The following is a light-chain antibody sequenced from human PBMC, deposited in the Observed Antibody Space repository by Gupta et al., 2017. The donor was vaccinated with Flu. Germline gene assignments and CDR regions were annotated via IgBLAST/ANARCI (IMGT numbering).Light chain of an antibody. CDR3: QSYDISLTEVV. CDR1: TSNIGAGYT. Sequence: QFLLTQPPSASAAPGQRVTISCTGDTSNIGAGYTVSWYQQLPGTAPKLLVFGNNNRPSGVPDRFSGSNSGTSASLAITGLQAEDEAHYYCQSYDISLTEVVFGGGTKLTVL. CDR2: GNN. V-gene: IGLV1-40*01. J-gene: IGLJ2*01.